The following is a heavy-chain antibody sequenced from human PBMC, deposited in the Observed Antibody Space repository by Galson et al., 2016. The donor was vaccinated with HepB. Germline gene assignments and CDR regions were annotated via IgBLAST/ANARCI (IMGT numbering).Heavy chain of an antibody. CDR3: ARQGESRAGRAAAAGTDY. J-gene: IGHJ4*02. CDR1: GYSFTTYW. Sequence: QSGAEVKKPGESLRISCKGSGYSFTTYWISWVRQMPGRGLEWVGRIAPSDSYTHYSPSFPGHVTIPVDKSISTSYLQWSSLKASDAAMYFWARQGESRAGRAAAAGTDYWGQGTLVTVSS. CDR2: IAPSDSYT. V-gene: IGHV5-10-1*01. D-gene: IGHD6-13*01.